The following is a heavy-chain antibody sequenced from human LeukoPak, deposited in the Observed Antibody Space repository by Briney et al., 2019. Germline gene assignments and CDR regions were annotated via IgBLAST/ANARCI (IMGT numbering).Heavy chain of an antibody. J-gene: IGHJ4*02. V-gene: IGHV4-34*01. CDR1: GGSFSGYY. CDR2: INHSGST. D-gene: IGHD3-3*01. CDR3: ASTIFGVDY. Sequence: SETLSLTCAVYGGSFSGYYWSWIRQPPGKGLEWIGEINHSGSTNYNPSLKSRVTISVDTSKNQFSLKLSSVTAADTAVYYCASTIFGVDYWGQGTLVTVSS.